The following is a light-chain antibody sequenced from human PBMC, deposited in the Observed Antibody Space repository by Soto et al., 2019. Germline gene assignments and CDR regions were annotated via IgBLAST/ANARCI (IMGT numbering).Light chain of an antibody. CDR3: LQDYNYPYT. J-gene: IGKJ2*01. CDR1: QVIRND. V-gene: IGKV1-6*01. CDR2: AAS. Sequence: AIQMTQSPSSLSASVGDRVTITCRASQVIRNDLGWYQQKPGKAPKLLIYAASSLQSGVPSRFSGSGAGTDFTLTISSLQPEDFATYYCLQDYNYPYTFGQGTKVEIK.